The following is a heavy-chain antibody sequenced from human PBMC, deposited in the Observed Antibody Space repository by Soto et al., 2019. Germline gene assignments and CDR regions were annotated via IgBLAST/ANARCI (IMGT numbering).Heavy chain of an antibody. CDR2: IIPILGIA. CDR3: ARAPFVRFLDHNWFDP. CDR1: GGTFSSYT. V-gene: IGHV1-69*02. J-gene: IGHJ5*02. D-gene: IGHD3-3*01. Sequence: GASVKVSCKASGGTFSSYTISWVRQAPGQGLEWMGRIIPILGIANYAQKFQGRVTITADKSTSTAYMELSSLRSEDTAVYYCARAPFVRFLDHNWFDPWGQGTLVTVSS.